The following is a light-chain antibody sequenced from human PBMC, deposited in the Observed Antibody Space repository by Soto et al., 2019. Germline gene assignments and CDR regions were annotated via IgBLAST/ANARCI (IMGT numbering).Light chain of an antibody. V-gene: IGLV2-23*01. CDR1: SSDVGSYNL. Sequence: QSVLTQPASVSGSPGQSITISCTGTSSDVGSYNLVSWYQQHPGKAPKLMIYEASKRPSGVSTRFSGSKSGNTASLTISGLQAEDEADYYCCSYVGSSSYVFGTGTKSPS. CDR3: CSYVGSSSYV. J-gene: IGLJ1*01. CDR2: EAS.